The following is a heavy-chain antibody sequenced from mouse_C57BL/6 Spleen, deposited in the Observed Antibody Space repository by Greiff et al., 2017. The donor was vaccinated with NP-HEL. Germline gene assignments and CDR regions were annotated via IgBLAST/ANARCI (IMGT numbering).Heavy chain of an antibody. Sequence: DVKLVESGGDLVKPGGSLKLSCAASGFTFSSYGMSWVRQTPDKRLEWVATISSGGSYTYYPDSVKGRFTISRDNAKNTLYLQMSSLKSEDTAMYYCARHGGGSSYYYAMDYWGQGTSVTVSS. D-gene: IGHD1-1*01. CDR1: GFTFSSYG. V-gene: IGHV5-6*02. CDR2: ISSGGSYT. CDR3: ARHGGGSSYYYAMDY. J-gene: IGHJ4*01.